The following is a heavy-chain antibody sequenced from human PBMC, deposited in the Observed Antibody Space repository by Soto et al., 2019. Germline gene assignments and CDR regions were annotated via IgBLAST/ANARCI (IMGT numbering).Heavy chain of an antibody. CDR1: GGSISTNSYD. V-gene: IGHV4-39*01. D-gene: IGHD6-19*01. Sequence: QLQLQESGPGLVKPSETLSLTCTVSGGSISTNSYDWGWIRQPPGKGLEWIASIFYTGSTYYNPSIKSGVTRSVDTSKNQFSPKLSSVTATDTAVYYCARRGTVVVAVDYWGQGTLVTVSS. J-gene: IGHJ4*02. CDR3: ARRGTVVVAVDY. CDR2: IFYTGST.